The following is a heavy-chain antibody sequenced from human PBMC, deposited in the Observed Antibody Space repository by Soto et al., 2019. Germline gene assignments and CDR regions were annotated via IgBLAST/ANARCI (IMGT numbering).Heavy chain of an antibody. D-gene: IGHD1-26*01. Sequence: VQLVESGGGLVKPGGSLRLSCAASGFTFSHPWMSWVRQAPGKGLEWVARVTSKADGGTTDYAAPVKGRFSISRDDSRNMLYLQMDSLKTDDTAVYYCTASLVFWGQGTLVTVSS. CDR3: TASLVF. CDR2: VTSKADGGTT. CDR1: GFTFSHPW. V-gene: IGHV3-15*01. J-gene: IGHJ4*02.